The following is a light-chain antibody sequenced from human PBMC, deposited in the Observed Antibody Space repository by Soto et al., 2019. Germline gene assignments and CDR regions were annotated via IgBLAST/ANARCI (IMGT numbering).Light chain of an antibody. CDR2: DSS. CDR3: QQRSNWPQIT. J-gene: IGKJ5*01. V-gene: IGKV3-11*01. CDR1: QSVSSY. Sequence: EIVLTQSPATLSLSPGERATLSCSASQSVSSYLAWYQQKPGQAPRLLIYDSSNRATGILARFSGSGSGTDFTLTISSIEPQDFAVYYCQQRSNWPQITFGQGTRLEMK.